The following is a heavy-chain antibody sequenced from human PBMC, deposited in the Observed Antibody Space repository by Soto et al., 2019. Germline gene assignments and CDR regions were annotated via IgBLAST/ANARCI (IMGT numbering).Heavy chain of an antibody. CDR2: ISYDGSNK. J-gene: IGHJ4*02. CDR3: AKDTSQMAAIGLLDY. V-gene: IGHV3-30*18. Sequence: GGSLRLSCAASGFTFSTYGMHWVRQAPGKGLEWVAVISYDGSNKYYVDSVKGRFTISRDNSKNTLYLQMNSLRAEDTAVYYCAKDTSQMAAIGLLDYWGQGTQVAVSS. D-gene: IGHD6-19*01. CDR1: GFTFSTYG.